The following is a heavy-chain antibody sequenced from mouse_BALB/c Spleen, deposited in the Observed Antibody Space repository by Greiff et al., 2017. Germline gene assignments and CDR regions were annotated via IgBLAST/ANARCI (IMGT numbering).Heavy chain of an antibody. CDR3: ARQGGSSHLAWFAY. V-gene: IGHV5-6*01. CDR2: ISSGGSYT. Sequence: EVMLVESGGDLVKPGGSLKLSCAASGFTFSSYGMSWVRQTPDKRLEWVATISSGGSYTYYPDSVKGRFTISRDNAKNTLYLQMSSLKSEDTAMYYCARQGGSSHLAWFAYWGQGTLVTVSA. CDR1: GFTFSSYG. D-gene: IGHD1-1*01. J-gene: IGHJ3*01.